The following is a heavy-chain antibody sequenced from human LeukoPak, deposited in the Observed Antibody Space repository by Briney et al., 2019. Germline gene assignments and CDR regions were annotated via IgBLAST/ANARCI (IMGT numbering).Heavy chain of an antibody. CDR2: ISGGGGST. CDR3: AKSVRYLDLY. CDR1: GFTFSSYA. Sequence: EGSLRLSCAASGFTFSSYAMSWVRQATGKGLEWVSAISGGGGSTYYADSVKGRFTISRDNSKNTLYLQMNSLRAEDTAVYCCAKSVRYLDLYWGQGTLVTVSS. J-gene: IGHJ4*02. V-gene: IGHV3-23*01. D-gene: IGHD3-9*01.